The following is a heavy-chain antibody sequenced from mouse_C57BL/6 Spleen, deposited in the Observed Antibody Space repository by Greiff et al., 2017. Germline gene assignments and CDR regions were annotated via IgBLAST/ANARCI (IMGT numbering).Heavy chain of an antibody. J-gene: IGHJ3*01. Sequence: EVQVVESGGGLVQPGGSRKLSCAASGFTFSSFGMHWVRQAPEKGLEWVAYISSGSSTIYYADTVKGRFTISRDNPKNTLFLQMTSLRSEDTAMYYCARTLICYGYDWFAYWGQGTLVTVSA. CDR3: ARTLICYGYDWFAY. CDR1: GFTFSSFG. CDR2: ISSGSSTI. V-gene: IGHV5-17*02. D-gene: IGHD2-2*01.